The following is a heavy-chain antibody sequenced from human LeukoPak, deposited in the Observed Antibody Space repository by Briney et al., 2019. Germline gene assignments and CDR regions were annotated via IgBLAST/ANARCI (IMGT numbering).Heavy chain of an antibody. D-gene: IGHD6-6*01. J-gene: IGHJ4*02. CDR1: GXSLSSSSVY. CDR3: ARHMVSFSSSFDY. CDR2: IYYSGNT. Sequence: SSETLSLTCTVSGXSLSSSSVYWAWIRQPPGKGLDWIGTIYYSGNTYYNPSLKSRVTISIDTSKNLFSLKLNSVTAADTAVYFCARHMVSFSSSFDYWGQGTLVTVSS. V-gene: IGHV4-39*01.